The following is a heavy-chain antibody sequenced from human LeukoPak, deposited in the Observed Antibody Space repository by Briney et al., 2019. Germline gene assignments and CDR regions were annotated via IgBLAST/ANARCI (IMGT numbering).Heavy chain of an antibody. CDR3: AMGAYSSSWSRAFDI. CDR2: ISSSSSYI. CDR1: GFTFSSYA. Sequence: SGGSLRLSCAASGFTFSSYAMSWVRQAPGKGLEWVSSISSSSSYIYYADSVKGRFTISRDNAKNSLYLQMNSLRAEDTAVYYCAMGAYSSSWSRAFDIWGQGTMVTVSS. D-gene: IGHD6-13*01. J-gene: IGHJ3*02. V-gene: IGHV3-21*01.